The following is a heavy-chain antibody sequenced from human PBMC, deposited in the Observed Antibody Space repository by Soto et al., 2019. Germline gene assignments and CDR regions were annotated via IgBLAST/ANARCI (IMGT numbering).Heavy chain of an antibody. D-gene: IGHD2-2*03. CDR3: ARVVGIVLVPAAGFAERWFDP. J-gene: IGHJ5*02. V-gene: IGHV1-8*01. Sequence: QVQLVQSGAEVKKPGASVKVSCKASGYTFTSYDINWVRQATGQGLEWMGWMNPNSGNTGYAQKFQGRVTMTRNTSISTAYMELSSLRSEDTAVYYCARVVGIVLVPAAGFAERWFDPWGQGTLVTVSS. CDR2: MNPNSGNT. CDR1: GYTFTSYD.